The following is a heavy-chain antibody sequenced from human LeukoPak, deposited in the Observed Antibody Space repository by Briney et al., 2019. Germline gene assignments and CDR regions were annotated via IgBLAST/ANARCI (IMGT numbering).Heavy chain of an antibody. V-gene: IGHV1-18*01. CDR2: ISAYNGNT. J-gene: IGHJ3*02. D-gene: IGHD6-6*01. CDR1: GYTFTSYG. Sequence: ASVKVSCKASGYTFTSYGISWVRQAPGQGLEWMGWISAYNGNTNYAQKLQGRVTMTTDTSTSTAYMELRSLRSDDTAVYYCARGRKSGLFSSSFKAYAFDIWGQGTMVTVSS. CDR3: ARGRKSGLFSSSFKAYAFDI.